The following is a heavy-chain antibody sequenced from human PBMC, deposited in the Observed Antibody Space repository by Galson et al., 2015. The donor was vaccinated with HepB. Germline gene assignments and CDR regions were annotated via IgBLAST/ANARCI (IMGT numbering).Heavy chain of an antibody. CDR3: ASGARSLDYNDDENYFDY. D-gene: IGHD4-11*01. J-gene: IGHJ4*02. Sequence: SVKVSCKASGGTFSSYAISWVRQAPGQGLEWMGRINPNSGGANYAQKFQGWVTMTRDTSISTAYMELSRLTSDDTAVYYCASGARSLDYNDDENYFDYWGQGTLVTVSS. CDR1: GGTFSSYA. CDR2: INPNSGGA. V-gene: IGHV1-2*04.